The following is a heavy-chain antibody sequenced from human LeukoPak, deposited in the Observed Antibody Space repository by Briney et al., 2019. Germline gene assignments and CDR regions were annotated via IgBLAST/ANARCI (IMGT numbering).Heavy chain of an antibody. CDR2: IYYSGST. CDR1: GGSISSSSYY. D-gene: IGHD2-8*01. CDR3: ARGLNLYYYYYYMDV. J-gene: IGHJ6*03. V-gene: IGHV4-39*01. Sequence: SETLSLTCTVSGGSISSSSYYWGWIRQPPGKGLEWIVSIYYSGSTYYNPSLKSRVTISVDTSKNQFSLKLSSVTAADTAVYYCARGLNLYYYYYYMDVWGKGTTVTVSS.